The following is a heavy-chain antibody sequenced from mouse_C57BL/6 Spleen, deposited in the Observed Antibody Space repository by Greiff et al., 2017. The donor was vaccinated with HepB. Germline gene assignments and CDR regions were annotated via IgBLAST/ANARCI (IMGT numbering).Heavy chain of an antibody. V-gene: IGHV1-82*01. D-gene: IGHD3-2*02. CDR2: IYPGDGDT. Sequence: VQLQQSGPELVKPGASVKISCKASGYAFSSSWMNWVKQRPGKGLEWIGRIYPGDGDTNYNGKFKGKATLTADKSSSTAYMQLSSLTSEDSAVYFWAIDSSGYGYYAMDYWGQGTSVTVSS. CDR1: GYAFSSSW. CDR3: AIDSSGYGYYAMDY. J-gene: IGHJ4*01.